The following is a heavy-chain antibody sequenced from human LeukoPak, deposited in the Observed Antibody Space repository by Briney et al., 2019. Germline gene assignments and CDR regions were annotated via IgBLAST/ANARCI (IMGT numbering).Heavy chain of an antibody. CDR1: GFTFSSYS. CDR2: IKQDGSEK. Sequence: PGGSLRLSCAASGFTFSSYSMTWVRQAPGKGLEWVANIKQDGSEKYYVDSVKGRFTISRDNAKNSLDLQMNSLRAEDTAFYYCARSITTSASYWGQGTLVTVSS. CDR3: ARSITTSASY. D-gene: IGHD1-14*01. V-gene: IGHV3-7*05. J-gene: IGHJ4*02.